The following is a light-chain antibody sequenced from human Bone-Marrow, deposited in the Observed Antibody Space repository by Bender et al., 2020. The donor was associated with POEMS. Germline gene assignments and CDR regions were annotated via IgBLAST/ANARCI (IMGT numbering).Light chain of an antibody. CDR3: SSYSTTISVL. CDR1: SSDIGGYDY. Sequence: QSALTQAASVSGSPGQSITISCTGTSSDIGGYDYVSWYQQHPGKAPKLMIYDVSNRPSGVSDRFSGSKSGSTASLTISGLQAEDEADYYCSSYSTTISVLFGGGTQLTVL. CDR2: DVS. V-gene: IGLV2-14*03. J-gene: IGLJ2*01.